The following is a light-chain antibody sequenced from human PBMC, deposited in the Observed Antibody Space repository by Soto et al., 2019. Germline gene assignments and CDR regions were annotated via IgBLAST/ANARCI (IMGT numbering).Light chain of an antibody. V-gene: IGKV3D-20*02. CDR1: QTGSNSY. J-gene: IGKJ5*01. CDR2: GVS. Sequence: IVFTQSPGTLSLSPCERATISCRAIQTGSNSYLAWYQQKSGQAPRLLIYGVSTRATGTPDRFSGSGSGTDFTLTISSLEPEDFAVYYCQQRYSWPPITFGQGTRLEN. CDR3: QQRYSWPPIT.